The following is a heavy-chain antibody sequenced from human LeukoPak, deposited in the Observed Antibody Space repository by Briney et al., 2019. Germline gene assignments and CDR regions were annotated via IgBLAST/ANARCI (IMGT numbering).Heavy chain of an antibody. CDR3: ARGYSSSWSPGY. J-gene: IGHJ4*02. D-gene: IGHD6-13*01. Sequence: ASVKVSCKASGYTFTGYYMHWVRQAPGQGLEWMGWINPNSGGTNYAQKFQGRVTMTRDTSISTAYMELSRLRSEDTAVYYCARGYSSSWSPGYWGQGTLVTVSS. CDR1: GYTFTGYY. V-gene: IGHV1-2*02. CDR2: INPNSGGT.